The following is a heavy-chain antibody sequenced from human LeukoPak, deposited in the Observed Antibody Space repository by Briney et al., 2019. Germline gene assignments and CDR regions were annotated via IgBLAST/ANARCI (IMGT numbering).Heavy chain of an antibody. D-gene: IGHD2-15*01. Sequence: SETLSLTCTVSGGSISSYYWSWIRQPPGKGLELIGYIYYSGTTNYNPSLKSRVSISVDTSKKQFSLRLTSVTAADTAVYYCARSPGGGFDIWGQGTMVTV. J-gene: IGHJ3*02. V-gene: IGHV4-59*01. CDR3: ARSPGGGFDI. CDR2: IYYSGTT. CDR1: GGSISSYY.